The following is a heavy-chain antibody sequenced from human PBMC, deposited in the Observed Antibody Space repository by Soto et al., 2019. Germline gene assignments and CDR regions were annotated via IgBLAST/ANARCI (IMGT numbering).Heavy chain of an antibody. J-gene: IGHJ5*02. CDR3: GRSDCTSTSCYVVWFDP. D-gene: IGHD2-2*01. CDR1: GFSFSNYG. CDR2: ISSSSSYI. Sequence: EVQLVESGGGLVKPGGSLRLSCAASGFSFSNYGMNWVRQAPGKGLEWVSSISSSSSYISYADSVKGRFTISRDNAKNSVYLKMNSLRAVDTAVYYCGRSDCTSTSCYVVWFDPWGQGTLVTVSS. V-gene: IGHV3-21*01.